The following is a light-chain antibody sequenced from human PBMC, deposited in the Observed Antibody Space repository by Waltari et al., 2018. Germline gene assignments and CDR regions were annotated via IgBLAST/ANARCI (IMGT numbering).Light chain of an antibody. CDR1: GLRSYY. Sequence: SSELTQDPAVSVAMGQTVTIICQGNGLRSYYASWYQQRPGQAPILIMYDKNNRPSGVPDRFSGSNSDNTASLTITGAQAEDEASYYCHSRDASGVGGSFGGGTKLTVL. V-gene: IGLV3-19*01. CDR2: DKN. CDR3: HSRDASGVGGS. J-gene: IGLJ2*01.